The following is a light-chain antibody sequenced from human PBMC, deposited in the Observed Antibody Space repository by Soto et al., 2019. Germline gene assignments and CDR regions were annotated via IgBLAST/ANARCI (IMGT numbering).Light chain of an antibody. J-gene: IGKJ4*01. CDR2: DAS. V-gene: IGKV1-5*01. CDR3: QKYDSAPLT. Sequence: DIQMTQSPSTLSASVGDRVTITCRASKNITTWVAWYQQKPGKAPKLLIYDASSLESGVPSRVSGSGSGTEFTLTISSLQPDDFATYYCQKYDSAPLTFGGGTKVDIK. CDR1: KNITTW.